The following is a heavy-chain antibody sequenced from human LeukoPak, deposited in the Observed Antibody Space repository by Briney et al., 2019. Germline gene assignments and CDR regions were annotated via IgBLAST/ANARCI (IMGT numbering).Heavy chain of an antibody. Sequence: SQTLSLTCTVSGGSISSGTYYWSWIRQPAGKGLEWIGRIYSSGGTNYNPSLKSRVTISVDRSKNQFSLKLSSVTAADTAVYYCARTLLGDSSGYALDYWGQGTLVTVSS. CDR3: ARTLLGDSSGYALDY. CDR1: GGSISSGTYY. CDR2: IYSSGGT. V-gene: IGHV4-61*02. D-gene: IGHD3-22*01. J-gene: IGHJ4*02.